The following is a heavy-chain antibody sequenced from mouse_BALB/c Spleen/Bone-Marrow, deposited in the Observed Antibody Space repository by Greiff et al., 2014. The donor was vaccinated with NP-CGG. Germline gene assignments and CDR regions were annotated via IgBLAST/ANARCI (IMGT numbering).Heavy chain of an antibody. Sequence: VKLVESGPGLVAPSQSLSISCTVSGFSLTSYGVHWVRQPPGKGLEWLGVIWADGSTNYNSALMSRLSISKDNSKSQVFLKMNSLQTDDTAMYYCARITTATGAMDYWGQGTSVNVSS. D-gene: IGHD1-2*01. CDR2: IWADGST. J-gene: IGHJ4*01. CDR3: ARITTATGAMDY. V-gene: IGHV2-9*02. CDR1: GFSLTSYG.